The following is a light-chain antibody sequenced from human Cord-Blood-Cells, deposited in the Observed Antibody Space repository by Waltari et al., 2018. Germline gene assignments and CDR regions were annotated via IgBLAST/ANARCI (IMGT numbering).Light chain of an antibody. CDR2: SNN. V-gene: IGLV1-44*01. CDR3: AAWDDSLNGYV. CDR1: SSNIGSNT. Sequence: QSVLNQPTSASGTHGQRATIPCSGSSSNIGSNTVNGYQQLTGTAPKLLIYSNNQRPSGVPDRFSRSKSGTSASLAISGLQSEDEADYYCAAWDDSLNGYVFGTGTKVTVL. J-gene: IGLJ1*01.